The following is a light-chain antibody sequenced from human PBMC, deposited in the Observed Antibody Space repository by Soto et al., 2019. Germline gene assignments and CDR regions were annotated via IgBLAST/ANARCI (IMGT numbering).Light chain of an antibody. V-gene: IGKV2-24*01. Sequence: DIVLTQTPLSSPVTLGQPASISCRSSQSLVHSDGRTYLNWLHQRPGQPPRLLISRVSNRFSGVTDRFSGSRAGTDFTLRISRVEAEYVGVYYCMQATHYRTYTFGQGTKLEI. CDR3: MQATHYRTYT. J-gene: IGKJ2*01. CDR1: QSLVHSDGRTY. CDR2: RVS.